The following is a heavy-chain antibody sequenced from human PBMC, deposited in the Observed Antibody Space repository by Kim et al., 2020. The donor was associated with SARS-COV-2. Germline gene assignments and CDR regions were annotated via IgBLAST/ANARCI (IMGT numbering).Heavy chain of an antibody. V-gene: IGHV3-23*01. Sequence: GGSLRLSCEVAGFPLSTYAMTWVRQAPGKGLEWIAGISGTGANTWYADSVRGRFTISRDNAKNTLFLQMDSLRVDDTAIYFCSNLGYRSTWFGYWGQGSLVTVSS. D-gene: IGHD2-2*01. CDR2: ISGTGANT. CDR1: GFPLSTYA. CDR3: SNLGYRSTWFGY. J-gene: IGHJ4*02.